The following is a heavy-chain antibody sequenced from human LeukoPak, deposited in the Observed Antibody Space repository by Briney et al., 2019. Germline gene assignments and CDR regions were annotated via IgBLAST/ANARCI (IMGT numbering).Heavy chain of an antibody. CDR3: ARATDGDYVPY. CDR2: IKQDGSEK. CDR1: GFTFSSYW. J-gene: IGHJ4*02. V-gene: IGHV3-7*01. D-gene: IGHD4-17*01. Sequence: GGSLRLSCAASGFTFSSYWMQWVRQAPGKGLEWVANIKQDGSEKYYADSVKGRFTISRDNAKNSLYLQMNSLRAEDTAVYYCARATDGDYVPYWGQGTLVTVSS.